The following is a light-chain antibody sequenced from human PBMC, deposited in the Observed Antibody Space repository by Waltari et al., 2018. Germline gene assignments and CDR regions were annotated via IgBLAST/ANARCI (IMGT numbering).Light chain of an antibody. Sequence: IVLTQSPDSLSVSLGERATINCKSSLSILHSSENKNYLGWYQQKSGQSPKLLIYGASTREAWVPDRFSGSGSGTDFTLTISSLQAEYVAVYYCQQYYSTPFTFGPGTKVDIK. CDR3: QQYYSTPFT. J-gene: IGKJ3*01. CDR2: GAS. V-gene: IGKV4-1*01. CDR1: LSILHSSENKNY.